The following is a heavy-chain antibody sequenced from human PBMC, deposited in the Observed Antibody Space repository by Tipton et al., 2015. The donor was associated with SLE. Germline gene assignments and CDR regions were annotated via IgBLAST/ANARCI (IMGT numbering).Heavy chain of an antibody. D-gene: IGHD6-13*01. CDR3: ARDEGSSSFDY. CDR2: IYSGGSST. CDR1: GFTFSSYA. Sequence: SLRLSCAASGFTFSSYAMSWVRQAPGKGLEWVSVIYSGGSSTYYADSVKGRFTISRDNSKNTLYLQMNSLRAEDTAVYYCARDEGSSSFDYWGQGTLVTVSS. V-gene: IGHV3-23*03. J-gene: IGHJ4*02.